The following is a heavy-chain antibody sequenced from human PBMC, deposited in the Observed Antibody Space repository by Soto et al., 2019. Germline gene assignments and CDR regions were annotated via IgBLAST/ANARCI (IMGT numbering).Heavy chain of an antibody. CDR3: ARVALYSYVSDAFDI. CDR1: GFTFSSYA. J-gene: IGHJ3*02. D-gene: IGHD5-18*01. CDR2: ISYDGSNK. Sequence: GGSLRLSCAASGFTFSSYAMHWVRQAPGKGLEWVAVISYDGSNKYYADSVKGRFTISRDNSKNTLYLQMNSLRAEDTAVYYCARVALYSYVSDAFDIWGQGTMVTVSS. V-gene: IGHV3-30-3*01.